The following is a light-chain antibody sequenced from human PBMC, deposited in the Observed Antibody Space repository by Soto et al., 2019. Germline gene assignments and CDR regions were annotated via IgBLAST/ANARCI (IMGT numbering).Light chain of an antibody. Sequence: EIVMTQSPATLSVSPGERATLSCRGSQGVSSNLAWYQQKPGQAPRLLIYGTSTRATGVPARFSGSGSGTEFTLTISSLQSEDFAVYYCQQYNNWPRTFGQGTKVEIK. CDR2: GTS. CDR1: QGVSSN. J-gene: IGKJ1*01. CDR3: QQYNNWPRT. V-gene: IGKV3-15*01.